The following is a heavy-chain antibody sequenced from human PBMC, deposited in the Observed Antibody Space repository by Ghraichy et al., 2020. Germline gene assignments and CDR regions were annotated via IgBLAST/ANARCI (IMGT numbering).Heavy chain of an antibody. CDR2: ISRNGRDI. J-gene: IGHJ5*02. CDR1: GFRLGDHY. Sequence: GESLNISCAASGFRLGDHYMSWIRQAPGKGLEWVSLISRNGRDINYADSVRGRFSISRDNAKNSLYLQLNTLRAEDTALYYCVREGQELGKSGFDLWGQGTLVTVSS. CDR3: VREGQELGKSGFDL. D-gene: IGHD1-7*01. V-gene: IGHV3-11*06.